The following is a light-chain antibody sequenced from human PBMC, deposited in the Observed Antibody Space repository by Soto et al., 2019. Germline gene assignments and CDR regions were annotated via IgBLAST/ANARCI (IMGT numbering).Light chain of an antibody. CDR1: QDIRNE. CDR2: AAS. V-gene: IGKV1-6*01. J-gene: IGKJ1*01. CDR3: LQDLTYPWT. Sequence: AIQITQSPSSLSASMGDRVTITCRASQDIRNELGWYHQRPGKAPKLLINAASTLQSGVPSRFSGSGSGTDCTLTINSLQPEDFGTYYCLQDLTYPWTFGQGTKV.